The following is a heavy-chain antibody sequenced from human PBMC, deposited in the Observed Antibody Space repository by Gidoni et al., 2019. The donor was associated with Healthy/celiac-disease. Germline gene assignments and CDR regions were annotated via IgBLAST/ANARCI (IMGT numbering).Heavy chain of an antibody. J-gene: IGHJ4*02. CDR2: IWYDGSNK. Sequence: QVQLVESGGGVVQPGRSLRLSCAASGFTFSSYGLHWVRQAPGKGLEWVAVIWYDGSNKYYADSVKGRFTISRDNSKNTLYLQMNSLRAEDTAVYYCARDGADGSGSYLGYFDYWGQGTLVTVSS. D-gene: IGHD3-10*01. V-gene: IGHV3-33*01. CDR3: ARDGADGSGSYLGYFDY. CDR1: GFTFSSYG.